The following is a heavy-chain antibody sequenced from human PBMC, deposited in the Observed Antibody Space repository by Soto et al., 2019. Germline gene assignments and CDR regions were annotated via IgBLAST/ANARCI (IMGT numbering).Heavy chain of an antibody. V-gene: IGHV3-21*01. D-gene: IGHD1-1*01. CDR3: ARGGVPRAFDI. CDR2: ISYSSRYI. CDR1: GFTFNSYS. Sequence: GSLRLSCAASGFTFNSYSMNWVRQAPGKGLEWVSSISYSSRYIYYADSVKGRFTISRDNAKNSLFLQMSSLRAEDTAVYYCARGGVPRAFDIWGQGTMVTVSS. J-gene: IGHJ3*02.